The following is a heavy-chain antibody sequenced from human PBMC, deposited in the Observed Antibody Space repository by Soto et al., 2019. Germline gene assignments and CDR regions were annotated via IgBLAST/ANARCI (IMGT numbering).Heavy chain of an antibody. D-gene: IGHD4-17*01. J-gene: IGHJ2*01. V-gene: IGHV1-18*01. CDR3: ARGRTTVTTQRYFDI. CDR2: ISAYNGDT. CDR1: GYTFTTYG. Sequence: QVQLVQSGAEVKKPGASVKVSCKASGYTFTTYGINWVRQAPGQGLEWMGWISAYNGDTNYAQNFQGRVTMTSDTSTSTAYVELMSLTFDDTVVYYCARGRTTVTTQRYFDIWGRGTLVTVSP.